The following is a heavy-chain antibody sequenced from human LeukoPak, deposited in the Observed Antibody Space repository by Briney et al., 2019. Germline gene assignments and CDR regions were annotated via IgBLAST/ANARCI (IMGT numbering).Heavy chain of an antibody. J-gene: IGHJ6*03. Sequence: SETLSLTCTVSGGSISSSSYYWGWIRQPPGKGLEWIGSIYHSGSTYYNPPLKSRVTISVDTSKKQFSLKLSSVTAADTAVYYCARDRYSGYDGYYYMDVWGKGTTVTVSS. CDR3: ARDRYSGYDGYYYMDV. D-gene: IGHD5-12*01. V-gene: IGHV4-39*07. CDR1: GGSISSSSYY. CDR2: IYHSGST.